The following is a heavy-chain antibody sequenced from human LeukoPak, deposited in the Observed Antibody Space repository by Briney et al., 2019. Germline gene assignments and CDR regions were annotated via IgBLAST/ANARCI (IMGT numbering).Heavy chain of an antibody. V-gene: IGHV4-59*01. CDR2: IYYSGST. CDR3: AAYDFWSGYMYY. J-gene: IGHJ4*02. Sequence: SETLSLTCTVSGGSISSYYWSWIRQPPGKGLEWVGYIYYSGSTNYNPSLKSRVTISVDTSKNQFSLKLSSVTAADTAVYYCAAYDFWSGYMYYWGQGTLVTVSS. CDR1: GGSISSYY. D-gene: IGHD3-3*01.